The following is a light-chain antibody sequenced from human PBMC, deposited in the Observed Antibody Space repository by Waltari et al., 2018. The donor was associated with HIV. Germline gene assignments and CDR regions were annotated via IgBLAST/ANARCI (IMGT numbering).Light chain of an antibody. V-gene: IGKV3-15*01. CDR3: QQYNNWPPFT. J-gene: IGKJ3*01. CDR1: QSVSTN. CDR2: GAS. Sequence: KVMTQSPATLSVSQGEGDSLSCRASQSVSTNVAWYQQRPGQAPRLLIYGASTRATDIPARFSGSGSGTEFTLTISSLQSEDFAVYYCQQYNNWPPFTFGPGTKVEIK.